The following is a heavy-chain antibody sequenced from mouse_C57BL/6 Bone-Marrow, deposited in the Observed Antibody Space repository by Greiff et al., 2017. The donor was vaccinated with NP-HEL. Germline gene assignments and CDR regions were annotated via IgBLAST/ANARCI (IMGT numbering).Heavy chain of an antibody. D-gene: IGHD2-9*01. V-gene: IGHV5-4*03. CDR1: GFTFSSYA. CDR2: ISDGGSYT. Sequence: EVKLMESGGGLVKPGGSLKLSCAASGFTFSSYAMSWVRQTPEKRLEWVATISDGGSYTYYPENVKGRFTISRDNAKNNPYLQMSHLKSEDTAMYYCARGPTRVTTEAMDYWGQGTSVTVSS. J-gene: IGHJ4*01. CDR3: ARGPTRVTTEAMDY.